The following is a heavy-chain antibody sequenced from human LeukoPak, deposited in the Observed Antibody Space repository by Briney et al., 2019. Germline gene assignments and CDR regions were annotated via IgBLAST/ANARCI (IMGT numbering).Heavy chain of an antibody. Sequence: ASVKVSCKASGYTFTGYYIHWVRQAPGQGLEWMGWINPNSGGTNYAQKFQGRVTMTRDTSIRTAYMELSRLTSDDTAVYYCARDLYLGGSGYYINYYYGMDVWGQGTTVTVSS. J-gene: IGHJ6*02. CDR2: INPNSGGT. V-gene: IGHV1-2*02. CDR3: ARDLYLGGSGYYINYYYGMDV. D-gene: IGHD3-3*01. CDR1: GYTFTGYY.